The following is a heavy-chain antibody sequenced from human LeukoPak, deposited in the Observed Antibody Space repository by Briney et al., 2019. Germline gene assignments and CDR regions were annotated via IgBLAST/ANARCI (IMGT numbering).Heavy chain of an antibody. CDR1: GFTVSTTY. CDR2: LYSGSDT. Sequence: PGGSLRLSCAASGFTVSTTYMNWVRQAPGKGLEWVSILYSGSDTYYADSVKGRFTISRDNSKNTLSLQMNSLRAEDTAVYYCARGDSSGSYNWFDPWGQGTLVTVSS. D-gene: IGHD3-22*01. J-gene: IGHJ5*02. CDR3: ARGDSSGSYNWFDP. V-gene: IGHV3-53*01.